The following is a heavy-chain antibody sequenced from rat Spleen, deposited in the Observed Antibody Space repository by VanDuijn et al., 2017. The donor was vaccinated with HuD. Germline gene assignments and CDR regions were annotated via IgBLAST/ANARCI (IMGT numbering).Heavy chain of an antibody. CDR1: GFIFSNYG. CDR3: ARHGNNFGWFAY. J-gene: IGHJ2*01. Sequence: EVQLVESGGGLLQPGRSMKLSCAASGFIFSNYGMAWVRQAPTKGLEWVATISYDGSSTYYRDSVKGRFTISRDNAKSSLYLQMDSLRSEDTATYYCARHGNNFGWFAYWGQGVMVTVSS. V-gene: IGHV5-29*01. CDR2: ISYDGSST. D-gene: IGHD1-10*01.